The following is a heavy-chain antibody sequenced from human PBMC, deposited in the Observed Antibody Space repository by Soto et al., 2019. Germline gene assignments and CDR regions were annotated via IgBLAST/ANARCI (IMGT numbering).Heavy chain of an antibody. J-gene: IGHJ4*02. Sequence: QVQLQESGPGLVKHSETLSLTCTVSGGSISSYYWTWIRQPPGKGLEWIGFMYNSGSTHYNPSLKSRVTISLDTSKNQFSLNLRSVTAADTAVYYCASMGYHYGSGSYPLDYWGQGTLVTVSS. D-gene: IGHD3-10*01. CDR3: ASMGYHYGSGSYPLDY. CDR2: MYNSGST. V-gene: IGHV4-59*08. CDR1: GGSISSYY.